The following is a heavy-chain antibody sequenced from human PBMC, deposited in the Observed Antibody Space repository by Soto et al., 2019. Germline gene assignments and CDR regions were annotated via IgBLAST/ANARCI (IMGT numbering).Heavy chain of an antibody. CDR1: GYTFTRYG. D-gene: IGHD3-3*01. CDR2: ISVYRGNT. CDR3: SRETIGNAFDI. Sequence: QVQLLQSETEVKKPGASVKVSCKASGYTFTRYGITWVRQAPGQGLEWMGWISVYRGNTDSAQKFQGRLSLTTDTSTTTAYMELKSLRLDDTAVYFCSRETIGNAFDIWGQGTMVTVSS. V-gene: IGHV1-18*04. J-gene: IGHJ3*02.